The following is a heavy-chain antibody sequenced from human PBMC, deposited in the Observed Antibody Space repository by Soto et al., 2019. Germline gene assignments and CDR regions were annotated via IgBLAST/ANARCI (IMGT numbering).Heavy chain of an antibody. V-gene: IGHV3-23*01. Sequence: LRLSCAASGFTFKESAMNWVRQAPGKGLEWVASISDTGASTWYADSVKGRFTISRDNSKNTLYLQMNSLRAEDTAVYYCAKERSSGYDFWSGYCHYGMDVWGQGTTVTVSS. CDR3: AKERSSGYDFWSGYCHYGMDV. CDR2: ISDTGAST. J-gene: IGHJ6*02. D-gene: IGHD3-3*01. CDR1: GFTFKESA.